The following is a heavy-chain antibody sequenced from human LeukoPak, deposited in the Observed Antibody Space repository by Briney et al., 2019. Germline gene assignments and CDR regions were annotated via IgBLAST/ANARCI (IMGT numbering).Heavy chain of an antibody. CDR2: ISAYNSNT. V-gene: IGHV1-18*01. D-gene: IGHD6-13*01. J-gene: IGHJ6*02. CDR3: ARVDSSSWYEDYYYGMDV. CDR1: GYTFTSYG. Sequence: ASVKVPCKASGYTFTSYGISWVRQAPGQGLEWMGWISAYNSNTNYAQKLQGRVTMTTDTSTSTAYMELRSLRSDDTAVYYCARVDSSSWYEDYYYGMDVWGQGTTVTVSS.